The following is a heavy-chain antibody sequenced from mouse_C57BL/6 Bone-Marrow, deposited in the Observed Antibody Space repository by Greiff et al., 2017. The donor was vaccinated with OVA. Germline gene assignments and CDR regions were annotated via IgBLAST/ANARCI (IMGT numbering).Heavy chain of an antibody. V-gene: IGHV1-74*01. D-gene: IGHD2-3*01. CDR3: AIGDGYRSWFAY. Sequence: QVHVKQPGAELVKPGASVKVSCKASGYTFTSYWMHWVQQRPGQGLEWIGRIHPSDSDTNYNQKFKGKATLTVDKSSSTAYMQLSILTSEDSAVYYCAIGDGYRSWFAYWGQGTLVTVSA. J-gene: IGHJ3*01. CDR1: GYTFTSYW. CDR2: IHPSDSDT.